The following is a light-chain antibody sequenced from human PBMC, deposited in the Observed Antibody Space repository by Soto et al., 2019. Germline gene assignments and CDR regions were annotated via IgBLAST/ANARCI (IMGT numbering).Light chain of an antibody. J-gene: IGLJ2*01. CDR3: SSYAGSSIPVA. CDR2: DVT. Sequence: QSALTQPPSASGSPGQSVTISCTGASSDVGGYNFVSWYQHHPGKAPRLMIYDVTQRPSGVPDRFSGSKSGNTASLTVSGLKVDDEAYYYCSSYAGSSIPVAFGGGTKVTVL. V-gene: IGLV2-8*01. CDR1: SSDVGGYNF.